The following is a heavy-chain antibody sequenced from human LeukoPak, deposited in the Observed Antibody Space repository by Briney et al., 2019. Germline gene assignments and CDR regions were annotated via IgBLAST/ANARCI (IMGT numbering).Heavy chain of an antibody. Sequence: GGSLRLSCAASGFTFSSYAMSWVRQAPGKGLEWVSAISGSGGSTYYADSVKGRFTISRDNSKNTLYLQMNSLRAEDTAVYYCAPPGGYCSSTSCQTGYWGQGTLVTASS. CDR3: APPGGYCSSTSCQTGY. J-gene: IGHJ4*02. CDR2: ISGSGGST. D-gene: IGHD2-2*01. CDR1: GFTFSSYA. V-gene: IGHV3-23*01.